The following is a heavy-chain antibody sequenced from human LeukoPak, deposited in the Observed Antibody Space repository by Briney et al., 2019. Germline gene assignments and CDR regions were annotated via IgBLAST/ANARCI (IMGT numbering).Heavy chain of an antibody. CDR2: IIPIFGTA. Sequence: GASVKVSCKASGGTFSSYAISWVRQAPGQGLEWMGGIIPIFGTANYAQKFQGRVTITADKSTSTAYMELSSLRSEDTAVYYCARALGYCSGGSCYSFDYWGQGTLVTVSS. CDR3: ARALGYCSGGSCYSFDY. CDR1: GGTFSSYA. J-gene: IGHJ4*02. V-gene: IGHV1-69*06. D-gene: IGHD2-15*01.